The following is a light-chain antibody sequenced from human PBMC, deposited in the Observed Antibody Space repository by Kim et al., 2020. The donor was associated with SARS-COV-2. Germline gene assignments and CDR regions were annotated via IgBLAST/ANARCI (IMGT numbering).Light chain of an antibody. Sequence: EIVMTQSPATLSVSPGERATLSCRASQSVSAYLAWYQQKPGQAPRLLIYDASTRATGIPVRFSGSGSGTEFTLTISSLESEDVAVYYCRQHSHWPLTFGRGTKVDIK. J-gene: IGKJ4*01. CDR2: DAS. V-gene: IGKV3D-15*01. CDR3: RQHSHWPLT. CDR1: QSVSAY.